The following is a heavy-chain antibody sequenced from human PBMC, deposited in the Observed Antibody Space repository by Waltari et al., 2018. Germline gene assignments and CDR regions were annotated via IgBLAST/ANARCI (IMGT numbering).Heavy chain of an antibody. CDR1: GFTSSNFP. CDR2: ISGSGDIT. CDR3: ASDDEEHWPFDLDY. Sequence: EVQLLESGGGLVQPGGSLRLSCAASGFTSSNFPMSWARQAPGKGLGWGADISGSGDITRYADSVKCRFTISRDNSRNTLFLQMNSLRAEDTAVYHCASDDEEHWPFDLDYWGQGIPVTVSS. V-gene: IGHV3-23*01. D-gene: IGHD3-9*01. J-gene: IGHJ4*02.